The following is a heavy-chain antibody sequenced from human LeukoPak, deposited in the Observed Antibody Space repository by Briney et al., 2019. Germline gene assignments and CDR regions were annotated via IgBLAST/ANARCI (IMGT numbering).Heavy chain of an antibody. J-gene: IGHJ6*02. D-gene: IGHD1-7*01. Sequence: GGSLRLSCAASGFTFSSYNMNWVRQAPGKGLEWVSSISSSSSYVYYADSVKGRFTISRDNAKNSLYLQMNSLRAEDTAVYYCARDSANLRQVPWSMDVWGQGTTVTVSS. V-gene: IGHV3-21*01. CDR2: ISSSSSYV. CDR1: GFTFSSYN. CDR3: ARDSANLRQVPWSMDV.